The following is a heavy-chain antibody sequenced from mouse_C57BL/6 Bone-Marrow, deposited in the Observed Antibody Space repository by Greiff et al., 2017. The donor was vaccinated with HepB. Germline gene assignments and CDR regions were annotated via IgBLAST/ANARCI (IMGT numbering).Heavy chain of an antibody. J-gene: IGHJ2*01. V-gene: IGHV5-6*01. CDR1: GFTFSSYG. D-gene: IGHD1-1*01. Sequence: EVQLQESGGDLVKPGGSLKLSCAASGFTFSSYGMSWVRQTPDKRLEWVATISSGGSYTYYPDSVKGRFTISRDNAKNTLYLQMSSLKSEDTAMYYCARPYYDGSRWDFDYWGQGTTLTVSS. CDR2: ISSGGSYT. CDR3: ARPYYDGSRWDFDY.